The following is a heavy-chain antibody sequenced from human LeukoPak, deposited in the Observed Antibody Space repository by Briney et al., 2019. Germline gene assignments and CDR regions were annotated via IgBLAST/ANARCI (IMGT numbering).Heavy chain of an antibody. D-gene: IGHD2-2*01. CDR1: GFTFSSYA. CDR3: AKDRAIVVVPAANAPLDY. Sequence: PGGSLRLSCAASGFTFSSYAMSWVRQAPGKGLEWVSAISGSGGSTYYADSVKGRFTISRDNSKNTLYLQMNSLRAEDTAVYYCAKDRAIVVVPAANAPLDYWGQGTLVTVSS. J-gene: IGHJ4*02. V-gene: IGHV3-23*01. CDR2: ISGSGGST.